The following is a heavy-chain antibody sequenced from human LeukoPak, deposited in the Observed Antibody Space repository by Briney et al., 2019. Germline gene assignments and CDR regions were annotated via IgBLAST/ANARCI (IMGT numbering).Heavy chain of an antibody. CDR1: GGTFSSYA. Sequence: SVKVSCKASGGTFSSYAISWVRQATGQGLEWMGRIIPILGIANYAQKFQGRVTITADKSTSTAYMELSSLRSEDTAVYYCASASYYYDSSGYPNSYYYYGMDVWGQGTTVTVSS. CDR2: IIPILGIA. J-gene: IGHJ6*02. CDR3: ASASYYYDSSGYPNSYYYYGMDV. V-gene: IGHV1-69*04. D-gene: IGHD3-22*01.